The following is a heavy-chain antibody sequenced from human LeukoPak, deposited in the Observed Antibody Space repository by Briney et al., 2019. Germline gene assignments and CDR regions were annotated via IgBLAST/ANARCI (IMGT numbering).Heavy chain of an antibody. CDR3: ARGFTDYYGSGTPDAFDI. CDR1: GGSFSGYY. Sequence: PSETLSLTCAVYGGSFSGYYWSWIRQPPGKGLEWIGEINHSGSTNYNPSLKSRVTISVDTSKNQFSLKLSSVTAADTAVYYCARGFTDYYGSGTPDAFDIWGQGTMVTVSS. D-gene: IGHD3-10*01. J-gene: IGHJ3*02. V-gene: IGHV4-34*01. CDR2: INHSGST.